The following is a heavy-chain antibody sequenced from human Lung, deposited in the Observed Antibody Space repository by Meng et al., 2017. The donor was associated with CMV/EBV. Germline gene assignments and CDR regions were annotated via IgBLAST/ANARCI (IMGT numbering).Heavy chain of an antibody. CDR2: IYPRDSDT. J-gene: IGHJ4*02. D-gene: IGHD3-10*01. Sequence: ESLKISCQVSGNGFTTYWIGWARQISGKGLEWMGIIYPRDSDTVYMMSFQGRVTISADKSINTVYLQWDSLRASDTAMYYCARRDYYDLGSGNWGQGTXVTVSS. V-gene: IGHV5-51*01. CDR3: ARRDYYDLGSGN. CDR1: GNGFTTYW.